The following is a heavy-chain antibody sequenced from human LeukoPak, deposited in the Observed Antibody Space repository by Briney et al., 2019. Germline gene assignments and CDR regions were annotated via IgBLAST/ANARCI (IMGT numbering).Heavy chain of an antibody. Sequence: ASVKVSCKASGYTFTGYYMHWVRQAPGQGLEWMGWINPNSGGTNYAQKFRGRVTMTRDTSISTAYMELSRLRSDDTAVYYCAVPPHCSSTSCYNGFDYWGQGTLVTVSS. CDR2: INPNSGGT. V-gene: IGHV1-2*02. CDR1: GYTFTGYY. CDR3: AVPPHCSSTSCYNGFDY. D-gene: IGHD2-2*02. J-gene: IGHJ4*02.